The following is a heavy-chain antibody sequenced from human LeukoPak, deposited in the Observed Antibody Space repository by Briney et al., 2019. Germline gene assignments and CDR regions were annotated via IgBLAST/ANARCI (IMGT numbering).Heavy chain of an antibody. J-gene: IGHJ4*02. CDR1: GFIVSSNH. D-gene: IGHD5-24*01. CDR2: IYSGGYSGGGP. Sequence: PGGSLRLSCAVSGFIVSSNHMNWVRQAPGKGLEWVSVIYSGGYSGGGPFYADSVKGRFTTSSDSSKNTLFLQMNSLRAEDTAVYYCARDVYGDGYNSFDYWGLGILVTDSS. V-gene: IGHV3-66*01. CDR3: ARDVYGDGYNSFDY.